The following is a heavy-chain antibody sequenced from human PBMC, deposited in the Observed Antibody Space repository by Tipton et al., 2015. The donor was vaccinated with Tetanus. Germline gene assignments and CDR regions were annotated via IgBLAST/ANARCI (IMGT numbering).Heavy chain of an antibody. CDR3: ARERLDWGTNDALNI. CDR2: IDYSGST. CDR1: GGSISTYY. Sequence: TLSLTCTVSGGSISTYYWNWIRQPPGKGLEWIGYIDYSGSTNYNPSLKSRVSNSVDTSKNQFSLKVRSVTTADTAVYYCARERLDWGTNDALNIWGQGTMVTVSS. J-gene: IGHJ3*02. V-gene: IGHV4-59*01. D-gene: IGHD7-27*01.